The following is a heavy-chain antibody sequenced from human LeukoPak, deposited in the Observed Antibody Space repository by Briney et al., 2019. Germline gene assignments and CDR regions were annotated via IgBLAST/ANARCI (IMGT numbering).Heavy chain of an antibody. V-gene: IGHV3-33*01. J-gene: IGHJ4*02. CDR3: ARGSGSYYDSTDY. D-gene: IGHD3-22*01. CDR1: GFTFSSYG. CDR2: IWYDGSNK. Sequence: PGRSLRLSCAASGFTFSSYGMHWVRQAPGKGLEWVAVIWYDGSNKYYADSVKGRFTISRDNSKNTLYLQMNSLRAEDTAVYHCARGSGSYYDSTDYWGQGTLVTVSS.